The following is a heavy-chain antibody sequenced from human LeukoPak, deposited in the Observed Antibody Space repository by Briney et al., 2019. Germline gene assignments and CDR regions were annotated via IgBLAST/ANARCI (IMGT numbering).Heavy chain of an antibody. Sequence: GDSLTISCSASRXPFEDAWRTWVRQAPGKGLEWIGRIKSKTHGGTIDYAAPVKGRFTISRDDSKNMVYLRMNSLISEDTAVYYCTTAGFDWGQGTLVTVSS. CDR2: IKSKTHGGTI. CDR1: RXPFEDAW. V-gene: IGHV3-15*01. J-gene: IGHJ4*02. CDR3: TTAGFD.